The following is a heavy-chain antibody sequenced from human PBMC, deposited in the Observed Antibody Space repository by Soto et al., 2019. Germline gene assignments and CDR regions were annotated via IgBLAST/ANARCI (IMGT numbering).Heavy chain of an antibody. CDR3: ARDYYRFNSGYGFSLDV. V-gene: IGHV3-30-3*01. J-gene: IGHJ6*02. CDR2: ISYDGSNK. CDR1: GFTFSSYA. Sequence: QVQLVESGGGVVQPGRSLRLSCAASGFTFSSYAMHWVRHAPGKGLEWVAVISYDGSNKYYADSVKGRFTISRDNSKNTLYLQMNRLRAEDTAVYYCARDYYRFNSGYGFSLDVWGQGTTVTVSS. D-gene: IGHD5-12*01.